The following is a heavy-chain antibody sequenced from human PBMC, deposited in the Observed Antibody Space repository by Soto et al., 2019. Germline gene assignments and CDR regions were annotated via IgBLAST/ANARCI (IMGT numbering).Heavy chain of an antibody. CDR3: ARDGEENAAFDI. CDR1: GFTFSSYG. J-gene: IGHJ3*02. V-gene: IGHV3-13*01. Sequence: GGSLRLSCAASGFTFSSYGMHWVRQATGKGLEWVSAIGTAGDTYYPGSVKGRFTISRENAKNSLYLQMNSLRAGDTAVYYCARDGEENAAFDIWGQRTTVTVSS. CDR2: IGTAGDT.